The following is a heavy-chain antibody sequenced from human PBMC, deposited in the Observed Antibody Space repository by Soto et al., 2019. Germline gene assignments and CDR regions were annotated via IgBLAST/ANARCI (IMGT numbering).Heavy chain of an antibody. D-gene: IGHD3-3*01. CDR2: INHSGST. Sequence: PSETLSLTCAVYGGSFSGYYWSWIRQPPGKGLEWIGEINHSGSTNYNPSLKSRVTISVDTSKNQFSLKLSSVTAADTAVYYCARGGGDTIFGVVILPYYYGMDVWGQGTTVTVSS. CDR1: GGSFSGYY. CDR3: ARGGGDTIFGVVILPYYYGMDV. J-gene: IGHJ6*02. V-gene: IGHV4-34*01.